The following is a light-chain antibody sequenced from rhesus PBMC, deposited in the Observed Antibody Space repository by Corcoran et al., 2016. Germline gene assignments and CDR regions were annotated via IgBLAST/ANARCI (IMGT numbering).Light chain of an antibody. V-gene: IGKV1-74*01. CDR3: QHGYGTPYS. CDR1: ENVNKY. CDR2: KAY. Sequence: DIQMTQSPSSLSASVGDRVTITCRASENVNKYLNWYQQKPGKAPKLLNYKAYTLQSGVPSRFSGMGSGTDYTFTISSLQPEDVATYYCQHGYGTPYSFGQGTKVEIK. J-gene: IGKJ2*01.